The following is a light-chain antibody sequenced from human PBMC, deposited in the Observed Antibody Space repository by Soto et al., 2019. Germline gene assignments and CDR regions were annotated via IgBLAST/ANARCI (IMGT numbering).Light chain of an antibody. CDR2: DVT. Sequence: QSVLTQRASVSGSPGQSISISCIGTSSDVGAFNYVSWYQHHPGKAPKLIIYDVTSRPSGVSNRFSASKSGNTASLTISGLQAEDEADYYCSSYTTRNTEVFGTGTKVTVL. CDR1: SSDVGAFNY. CDR3: SSYTTRNTEV. J-gene: IGLJ1*01. V-gene: IGLV2-14*03.